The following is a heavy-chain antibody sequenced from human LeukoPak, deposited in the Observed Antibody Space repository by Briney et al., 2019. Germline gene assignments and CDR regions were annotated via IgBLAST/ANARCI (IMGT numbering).Heavy chain of an antibody. J-gene: IGHJ3*02. CDR2: IYYSGST. CDR3: ARHERDASLDHALDI. CDR1: GGSISSYY. V-gene: IGHV4-59*08. D-gene: IGHD5-24*01. Sequence: SETLSLTCTVSGGSISSYYWGWIRQPPGKGLEWIGYIYYSGSTSYNPSFKSRVTILVDTSKNQFSLKLSSVTAADTAAYYCARHERDASLDHALDIWGQGTMVTVSS.